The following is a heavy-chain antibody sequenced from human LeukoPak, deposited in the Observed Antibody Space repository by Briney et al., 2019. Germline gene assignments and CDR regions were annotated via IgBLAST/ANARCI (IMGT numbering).Heavy chain of an antibody. J-gene: IGHJ4*02. CDR3: ARSRRRELLRTYFDY. V-gene: IGHV3-30*04. CDR2: ISYDGSNK. CDR1: GFTFSTYA. D-gene: IGHD1-26*01. Sequence: GGSLRLSCAASGFTFSTYAMHWVRQAPGKGLEWVAVISYDGSNKYYADSVKGRFTISRDNSKNTLYLQMNSLRAEGTAVYYCARSRRRELLRTYFDYWGQGTLVTVSS.